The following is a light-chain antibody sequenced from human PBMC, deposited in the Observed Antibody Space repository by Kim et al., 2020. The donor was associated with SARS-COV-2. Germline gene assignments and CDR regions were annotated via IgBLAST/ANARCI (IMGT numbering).Light chain of an antibody. CDR3: QQRSNWRT. V-gene: IGKV3-11*01. Sequence: EIVLTQSPATLSLSPGERATLSCRASQSVSSYLAWNQQKPGQAPRLLIYDASNRATGIPARFSGSGSGTDFTLTISSLEPEDFAVYYCQQRSNWRTFGQGTRLEI. CDR2: DAS. J-gene: IGKJ5*01. CDR1: QSVSSY.